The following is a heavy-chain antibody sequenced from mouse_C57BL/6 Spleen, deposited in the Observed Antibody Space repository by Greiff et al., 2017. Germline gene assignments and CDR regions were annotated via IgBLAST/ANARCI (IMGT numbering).Heavy chain of an antibody. J-gene: IGHJ2*01. CDR1: GFSLTSYG. D-gene: IGHD1-1*01. V-gene: IGHV2-2*01. CDR2: IWSGGST. Sequence: QVQLQQSGPGLVQPSQSLSITCTVSGFSLTSYGVHWVRQSPGKGLEWLGVIWSGGSTDSNAAFISRLSISKDNSKSQVFFKMNSLQADDTAIYYCARMNYDYFDDWGQGTTLTVSS. CDR3: ARMNYDYFDD.